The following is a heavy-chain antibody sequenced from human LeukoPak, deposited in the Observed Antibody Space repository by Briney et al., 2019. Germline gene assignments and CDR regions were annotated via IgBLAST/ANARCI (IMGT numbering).Heavy chain of an antibody. CDR2: IKQDGSEK. CDR3: ARTRITMIVGLASRFDY. Sequence: GGSLRLSCAASGFTFSSYWMSWVRQAPGKGPEWVANIKQDGSEKYYVDSVKGRFTISRDNAKNSLYLQMNSLRAEDTAVYYRARTRITMIVGLASRFDYWGQGTLVTVSS. D-gene: IGHD3-22*01. J-gene: IGHJ4*02. CDR1: GFTFSSYW. V-gene: IGHV3-7*01.